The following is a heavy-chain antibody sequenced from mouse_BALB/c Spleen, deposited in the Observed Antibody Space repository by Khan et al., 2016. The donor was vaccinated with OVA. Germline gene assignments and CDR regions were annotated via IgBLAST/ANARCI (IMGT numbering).Heavy chain of an antibody. Sequence: VQLQQSGPELVKPGASVKMSCKATGYTFTSYVMHWLRQKPGQGLEWIGYIYPYNDDTKYNEKFKGKATLTSDKSSSTAYMELGSLTSEDSAVYYCANNYRYDVYFDYWGQGTTLTVSS. J-gene: IGHJ2*01. V-gene: IGHV1S136*01. D-gene: IGHD2-14*01. CDR2: IYPYNDDT. CDR3: ANNYRYDVYFDY. CDR1: GYTFTSYV.